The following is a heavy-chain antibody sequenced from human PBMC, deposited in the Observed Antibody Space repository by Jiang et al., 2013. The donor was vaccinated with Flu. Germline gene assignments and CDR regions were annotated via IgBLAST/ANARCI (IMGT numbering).Heavy chain of an antibody. D-gene: IGHD1-26*01. Sequence: APGLVKPSQTLSLTCTVSGASITSGSFYWSWIRQPAGKGLEWIGRIYPTGRTSYNPSLKSRIIISMDASKNQLSLKLSSVTAAGTAIYYCARGSGNYGSYGMDV. CDR3: ARGSGNYGSYGMDV. V-gene: IGHV4-61*02. CDR1: GASITSGSFY. J-gene: IGHJ6*01. CDR2: IYPTGRT.